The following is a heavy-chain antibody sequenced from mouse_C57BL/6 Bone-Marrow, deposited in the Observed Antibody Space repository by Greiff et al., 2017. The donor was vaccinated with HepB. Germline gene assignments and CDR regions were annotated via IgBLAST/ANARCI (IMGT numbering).Heavy chain of an antibody. V-gene: IGHV1-18*01. Sequence: EVQLQQSGPELVKPGASVKIPCKASGYTFTDYNMDWVKQSHGKSLEWIGDINPNNGGTIYNQKFKGKATLTVDKSSSTAYMELRSLTSEDTAVYYCARPHVDGNYYAMDYWGQGTSVTVSS. D-gene: IGHD2-1*01. CDR3: ARPHVDGNYYAMDY. J-gene: IGHJ4*01. CDR2: INPNNGGT. CDR1: GYTFTDYN.